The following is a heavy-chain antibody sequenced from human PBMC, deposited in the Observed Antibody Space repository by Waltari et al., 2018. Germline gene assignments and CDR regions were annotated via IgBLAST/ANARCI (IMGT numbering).Heavy chain of an antibody. J-gene: IGHJ5*02. D-gene: IGHD5-12*01. CDR3: TRGYSGSSDH. CDR2: IYHDGTT. CDR1: GYSISSGYY. V-gene: IGHV4-38-2*01. Sequence: QVQLQESGPGLLKPSETLSLTCAVSGYSISSGYYWVWIRQPPGEGLEWIGSIYHDGTTYYNPSLKSRVSISIDTSKNHVSLTLNSVTAADTAVYYCTRGYSGSSDHWGQGTLVTVSS.